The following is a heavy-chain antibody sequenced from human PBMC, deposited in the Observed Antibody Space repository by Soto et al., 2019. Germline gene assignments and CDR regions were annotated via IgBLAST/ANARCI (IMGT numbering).Heavy chain of an antibody. J-gene: IGHJ4*02. CDR1: GFTFSSYG. Sequence: QVQLVESGGGVVQPGRSLRLSCTASGFTFSSYGMHWVRQAPGKGLEWVAVISYDGSDKYYADSVKGRFTISRDSSKYTLSLQVNSLRAEDTAVYYCAKVGQRWLQSHFDYWGQGSLVAVSS. CDR2: ISYDGSDK. D-gene: IGHD5-12*01. V-gene: IGHV3-30*18. CDR3: AKVGQRWLQSHFDY.